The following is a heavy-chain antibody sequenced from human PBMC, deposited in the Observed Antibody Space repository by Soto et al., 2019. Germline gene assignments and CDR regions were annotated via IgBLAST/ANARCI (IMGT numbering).Heavy chain of an antibody. D-gene: IGHD4-4*01. J-gene: IGHJ6*03. CDR3: AKYRNSKSYYYYYYMDV. Sequence: GGSLRLSCAASGFTFSSYAMSWVRQAPGKGLEWVSALSDSGDSTYYAESVKGRFTISRDNSKDTLYLQMNSLRAEDTAVYYCAKYRNSKSYYYYYYMDVWGKGTTVTVSS. CDR1: GFTFSSYA. V-gene: IGHV3-23*01. CDR2: LSDSGDST.